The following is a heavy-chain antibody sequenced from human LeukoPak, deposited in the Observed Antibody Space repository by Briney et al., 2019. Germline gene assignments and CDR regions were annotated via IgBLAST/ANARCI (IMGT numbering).Heavy chain of an antibody. V-gene: IGHV4-34*01. J-gene: IGHJ4*02. Sequence: SETLSLTCAVYGGSFSGYYWSWIRQPPGKVLEWIGEINHSGSTNYNPSLKSRVTISVDTSKNQFSLKLSSVTAADTAVYYCARTRSRKYYYGSGSYEQWFDYWGQGTLVTVSS. CDR3: ARTRSRKYYYGSGSYEQWFDY. D-gene: IGHD3-10*01. CDR1: GGSFSGYY. CDR2: INHSGST.